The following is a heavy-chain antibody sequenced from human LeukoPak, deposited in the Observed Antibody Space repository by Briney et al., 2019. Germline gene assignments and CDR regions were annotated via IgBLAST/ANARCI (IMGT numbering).Heavy chain of an antibody. CDR3: GRDPIPEF. Sequence: PGGSLRLSCTTSSFSITSNHITWVRQPPGKGVEWVSVNYNNGPTYYADSVKGRFFISGDTSKNTLYLQMNSLRPEDTAVYYCGRDPIPEFWGQGTMVTVSP. J-gene: IGHJ3*01. CDR2: NYNNGPT. CDR1: SFSITSNH. V-gene: IGHV3-53*01. D-gene: IGHD1-14*01.